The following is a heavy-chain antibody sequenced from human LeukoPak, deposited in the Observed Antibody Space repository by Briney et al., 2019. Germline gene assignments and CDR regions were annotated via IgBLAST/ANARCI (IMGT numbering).Heavy chain of an antibody. CDR2: IYHSGST. V-gene: IGHV4-34*01. D-gene: IGHD4-23*01. Sequence: SETLSLTCSVYGGSFSGYYWSWIRQPPGKGLELIGNIYHSGSTYYNPSLKSRVTISVDTSKNQFCLRLYSVTAAATAVYYCAGDSTVVTRSGFDYWGQGTLVTVSS. J-gene: IGHJ4*02. CDR3: AGDSTVVTRSGFDY. CDR1: GGSFSGYY.